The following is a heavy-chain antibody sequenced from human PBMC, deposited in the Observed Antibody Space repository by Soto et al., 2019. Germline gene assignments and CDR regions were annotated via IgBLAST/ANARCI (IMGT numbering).Heavy chain of an antibody. V-gene: IGHV1-2*02. CDR3: ARAVHTMVQGVRFRVDQ. CDR1: GYTFTAYY. Sequence: QVQLVQSGAEMKKPGASVKVSCESSGYTFTAYYIHWVRQAPGHGLERMGWINPNGGGTKYAQKFQGRVTMTRDTSINTAYMELTRLTSDDTAVYYCARAVHTMVQGVRFRVDQWGQGSLVTISS. D-gene: IGHD3-10*01. CDR2: INPNGGGT. J-gene: IGHJ4*02.